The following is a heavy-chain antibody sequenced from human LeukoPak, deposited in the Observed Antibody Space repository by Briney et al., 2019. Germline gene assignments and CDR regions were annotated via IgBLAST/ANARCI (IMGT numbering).Heavy chain of an antibody. D-gene: IGHD3-22*01. CDR2: ISGSGGST. CDR1: GFTFSSYA. CDR3: AKASPGITIIVVVPFDY. Sequence: GGSLRLSCAASGFTFSSYAMSWVRQAPGKGLEWVSAISGSGGSTYYADSVKGRFTISRDNSKNTLYLQMNSLRAEDTAVYYCAKASPGITIIVVVPFDYWGQGTLVTVSS. V-gene: IGHV3-23*01. J-gene: IGHJ4*02.